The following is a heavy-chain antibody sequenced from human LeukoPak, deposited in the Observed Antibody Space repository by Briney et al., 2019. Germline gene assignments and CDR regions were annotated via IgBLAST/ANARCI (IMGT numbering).Heavy chain of an antibody. CDR2: ISYSGST. J-gene: IGHJ4*02. Sequence: PSETLSLTCTVSGGSISSYYWSWGRQPPGEGREWSGYISYSGSTNYNPSLKSQVTISVDTSKNQFSLKLSSVTAADTAVYYCAREGDNSIYYDSRGYYLGVWGQGTLVTVSS. V-gene: IGHV4-59*01. CDR3: AREGDNSIYYDSRGYYLGV. D-gene: IGHD3-22*01. CDR1: GGSISSYY.